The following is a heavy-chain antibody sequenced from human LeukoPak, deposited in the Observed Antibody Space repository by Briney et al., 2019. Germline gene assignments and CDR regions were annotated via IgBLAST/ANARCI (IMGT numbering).Heavy chain of an antibody. CDR2: IGGDGTTT. CDR1: GFTFATYW. V-gene: IGHV3-74*01. Sequence: GGSLRLSCAASGFTFATYWMNWVRQAPGKGLVWVSHIGGDGTTTGYADSVKGRFTISRDNAKNTLYLQMNSLRVEDTAVYYCASSTVVPGHYWGQGTLVTVSS. D-gene: IGHD3-22*01. CDR3: ASSTVVPGHY. J-gene: IGHJ4*02.